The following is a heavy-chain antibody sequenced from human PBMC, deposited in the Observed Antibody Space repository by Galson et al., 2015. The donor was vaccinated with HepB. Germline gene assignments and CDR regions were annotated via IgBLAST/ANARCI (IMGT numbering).Heavy chain of an antibody. CDR1: GFTFSSYG. CDR3: AKESYDSSGYYSFWVFDY. D-gene: IGHD3-22*01. Sequence: SLRLSCAASGFTFSSYGMHWVRQAPGKGLEWVAVISYDGSNKYYADSVKGRFTISRDNSKNTLYLQMNSLRAEDTAVYYCAKESYDSSGYYSFWVFDYWGQGTLVTVSS. V-gene: IGHV3-30*18. J-gene: IGHJ4*02. CDR2: ISYDGSNK.